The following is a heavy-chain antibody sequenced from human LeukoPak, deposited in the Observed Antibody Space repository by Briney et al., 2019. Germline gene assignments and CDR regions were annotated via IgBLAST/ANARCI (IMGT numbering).Heavy chain of an antibody. CDR3: ARATPYYDILTGYDLRYYFDY. Sequence: GGSLRLSCAASGFTFSIYEMNWVRQAPGKGLEWISYISSSGSTIYYADSVKGRFTISRDNAKNSLYLQMNSLRAEDTAVYYCARATPYYDILTGYDLRYYFDYWGQGTLVTVSS. CDR1: GFTFSIYE. J-gene: IGHJ4*02. V-gene: IGHV3-48*03. D-gene: IGHD3-9*01. CDR2: ISSSGSTI.